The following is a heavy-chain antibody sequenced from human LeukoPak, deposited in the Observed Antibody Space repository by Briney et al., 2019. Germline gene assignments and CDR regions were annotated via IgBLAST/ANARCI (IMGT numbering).Heavy chain of an antibody. D-gene: IGHD1-26*01. CDR1: GGTFSSYT. J-gene: IGHJ4*02. Sequence: SVKVSCKASGGTFSSYTISWVRQAPGQGLEWMGRIIPILGIANYAQKFQGRVTITADKSTSTAYMELSSLRSEDTAVYYCASIRGSYSVGYFDYWGQRTLVTVSS. CDR2: IIPILGIA. V-gene: IGHV1-69*02. CDR3: ASIRGSYSVGYFDY.